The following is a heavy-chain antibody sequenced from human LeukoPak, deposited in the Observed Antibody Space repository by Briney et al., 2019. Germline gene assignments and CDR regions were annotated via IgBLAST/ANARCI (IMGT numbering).Heavy chain of an antibody. V-gene: IGHV3-11*01. CDR2: ISSSGSTI. Sequence: PGGSLRLSCAASGLTVSSNYMSWVRQAPGKGLEWVSYISSSGSTIYYADSVMGRFTISRDNAKNSLYLQMNSLRAEDTAVYYCARWKRFSGSRPLEDAFDTWGQGTMVTVSS. D-gene: IGHD1-1*01. CDR1: GLTVSSNY. CDR3: ARWKRFSGSRPLEDAFDT. J-gene: IGHJ3*02.